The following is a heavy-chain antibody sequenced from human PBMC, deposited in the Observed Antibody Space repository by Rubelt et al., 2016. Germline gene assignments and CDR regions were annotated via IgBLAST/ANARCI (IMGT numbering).Heavy chain of an antibody. CDR3: ARGGSTVTIRGVLDN. CDR1: GFTFDDYA. D-gene: IGHD4-11*01. V-gene: IGHV3-9*01. CDR2: INWDGDII. Sequence: EVQLLESGGGLVQPGGSLRLSCAASGFTFDDYAMHWVRQAPGKGLEWVTTINWDGDIIGYADSVKGRFTISRDNAKNSLYLQMNSLRIEDTALYFCARGGSTVTIRGVLDNWGQGTLVTVSS. J-gene: IGHJ4*02.